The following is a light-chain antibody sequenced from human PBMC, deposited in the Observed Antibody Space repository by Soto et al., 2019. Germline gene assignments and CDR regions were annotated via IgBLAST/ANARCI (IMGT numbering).Light chain of an antibody. CDR2: SAS. V-gene: IGKV3-15*01. CDR1: QSVNNN. J-gene: IGKJ1*01. Sequence: EIVMTQSPVTLSVSPGERATLSCTASQSVNNNVAWYQQKPGHTPRLLIYSASIGATGTPARFSGSGSGSDFTLTISSLQSEDFAVYYCQQYGSSPWTFGQGTKVEIK. CDR3: QQYGSSPWT.